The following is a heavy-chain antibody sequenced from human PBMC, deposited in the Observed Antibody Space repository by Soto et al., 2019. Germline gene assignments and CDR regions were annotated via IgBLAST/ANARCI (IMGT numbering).Heavy chain of an antibody. CDR1: GGTFSSYA. Sequence: QVQLVQSGAEVKKPGSSVKVSCKASGGTFSSYAISWVRQAPGQGLEWMGGIIPIFGTANYAQKFQGRVKITAEESTSTAYMELSSLRSEDTAVYYCARVQLAYCGGDCYSGYYYGMDVWGQGTTVTVSS. D-gene: IGHD2-21*02. CDR3: ARVQLAYCGGDCYSGYYYGMDV. J-gene: IGHJ6*02. CDR2: IIPIFGTA. V-gene: IGHV1-69*12.